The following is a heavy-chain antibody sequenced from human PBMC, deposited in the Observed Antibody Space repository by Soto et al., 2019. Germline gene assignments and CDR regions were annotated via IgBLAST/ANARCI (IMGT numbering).Heavy chain of an antibody. CDR1: GYTFTSYG. CDR2: ISAYNGNT. D-gene: IGHD3-3*01. J-gene: IGHJ5*02. CDR3: ARETDYDFWSGYYTSWFDP. V-gene: IGHV1-18*01. Sequence: ASVKVSCKASGYTFTSYGISWVRQAPGQGVEWMGWISAYNGNTNYAQKLQGRVTMTTDTSTSTAYMELRSLRSDDTAVYYCARETDYDFWSGYYTSWFDPWGQGTLVTSPQ.